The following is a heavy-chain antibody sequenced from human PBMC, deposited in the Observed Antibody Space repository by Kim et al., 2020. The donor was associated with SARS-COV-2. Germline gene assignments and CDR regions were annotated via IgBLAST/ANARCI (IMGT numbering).Heavy chain of an antibody. CDR3: ARGYYYGSGNYPDY. CDR1: GASISSSSYY. V-gene: IGHV4-39*01. Sequence: SETLSLTCSVSGASISSSSYYWGWIRQPPGKGLEWIGSISYSGTTYYNPSLKSRVTISVDTSKNQFSLKLSSVTAADTAVYYCARGYYYGSGNYPDYWGQGTLVTVSS. J-gene: IGHJ4*02. D-gene: IGHD3-10*01. CDR2: ISYSGTT.